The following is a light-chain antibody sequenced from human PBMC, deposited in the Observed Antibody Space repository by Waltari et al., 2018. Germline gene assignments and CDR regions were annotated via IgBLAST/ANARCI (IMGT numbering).Light chain of an antibody. Sequence: DIVMTQSPDSLAVSLGERATINCKSSQSVLYSSNNKNYLAWYQPKPGQPPQLLIYWASTRESGVPDRFSGSGSGTDFTLTISSLQAEDVAVYYCQQYYSTPPITFGQGTRLEIK. CDR2: WAS. CDR1: QSVLYSSNNKNY. J-gene: IGKJ5*01. V-gene: IGKV4-1*01. CDR3: QQYYSTPPIT.